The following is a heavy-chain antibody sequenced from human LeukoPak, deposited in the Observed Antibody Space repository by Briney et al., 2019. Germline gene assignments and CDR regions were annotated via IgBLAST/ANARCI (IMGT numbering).Heavy chain of an antibody. V-gene: IGHV3-30*02. CDR3: VRGIV. J-gene: IGHJ4*02. CDR1: GFIFSNYA. D-gene: IGHD2/OR15-2a*01. Sequence: GGSLRLSCAASGFIFSNYAMHWVRQAPGKGLEWMAFIRYDGNNKYYADSVKGRFTISRDNSKDTLYLQMNSLRAEDTAVYYCVRGIVWGLGTLVTVSS. CDR2: IRYDGNNK.